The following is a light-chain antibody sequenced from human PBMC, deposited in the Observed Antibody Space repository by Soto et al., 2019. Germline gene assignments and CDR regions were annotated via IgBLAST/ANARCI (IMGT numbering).Light chain of an antibody. CDR2: DAS. Sequence: EIVLTQSPATLSWSPGERATLSCRASQSVSSYLAWYQQKPGQAPRLLIYDASTRATGIPARFSGSGSGTDFTLTISSLEAEDVAVYYCQQRSDWPPLTFGGGTKVEIK. CDR3: QQRSDWPPLT. V-gene: IGKV3-11*01. J-gene: IGKJ4*01. CDR1: QSVSSY.